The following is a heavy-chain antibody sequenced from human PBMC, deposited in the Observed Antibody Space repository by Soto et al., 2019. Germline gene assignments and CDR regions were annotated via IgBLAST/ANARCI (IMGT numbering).Heavy chain of an antibody. CDR3: VKAWYNDVWGYYFDY. Sequence: EVQLVESGGGLVQPGGSLRLSCAASGFTFSSYWMTWVRQAPGKGLEWVVNIKEDGSGKYYVDSVKGRFTISRDNTKNSLYLQLNSLRAEDTATYYCVKAWYNDVWGYYFDYWGQGTLVTVSS. D-gene: IGHD3-10*02. CDR2: IKEDGSGK. V-gene: IGHV3-7*01. J-gene: IGHJ4*02. CDR1: GFTFSSYW.